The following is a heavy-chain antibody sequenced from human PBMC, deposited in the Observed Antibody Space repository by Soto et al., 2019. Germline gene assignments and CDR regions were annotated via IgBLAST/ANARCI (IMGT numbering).Heavy chain of an antibody. J-gene: IGHJ3*02. D-gene: IGHD6-6*01. CDR2: IYYSGST. V-gene: IGHV4-39*01. CDR1: GGSISSSSYY. CDR3: AVYSSSSVRAFDI. Sequence: QLQLQESGPGLVKPSETLSLTCTVSGGSISSSSYYWGWIRQPPGKGLEWIGSIYYSGSTYYNPSLKSRVPISVDTSKNQFSLKLSSVTAADTAVYYCAVYSSSSVRAFDIWGQGTMVTVSS.